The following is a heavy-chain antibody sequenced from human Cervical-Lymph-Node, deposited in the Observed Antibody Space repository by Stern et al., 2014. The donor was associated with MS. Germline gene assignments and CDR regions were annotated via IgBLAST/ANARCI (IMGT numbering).Heavy chain of an antibody. V-gene: IGHV3-23*04. Sequence: EVQLVESGGGLAHPGRSLRLSCAASEFTFSTYAMTWVRQAPGKGLEWVATISASGNSTYFADSGKGRFTVSRDNSNNTVYLQMSNLTAEDTAIYFCAKDDGYIGFDYWGQGTPVTVSS. D-gene: IGHD5-12*01. CDR3: AKDDGYIGFDY. CDR1: EFTFSTYA. CDR2: ISASGNST. J-gene: IGHJ4*02.